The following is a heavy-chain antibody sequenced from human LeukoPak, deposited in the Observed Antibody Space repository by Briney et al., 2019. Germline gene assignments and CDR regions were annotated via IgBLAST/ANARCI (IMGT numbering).Heavy chain of an antibody. CDR1: GFTFSSYW. CDR2: IKQDGSEK. Sequence: GGSLRLSCAASGFTFSSYWMSWVRQAPGKGLEWVANIKQDGSEKYYVDSVKGRFTISRDNAKNSLYLQMNSLRAEDTAVYYCARWEPYYYDSSGSPRAFDIWGQGTMVTVSS. V-gene: IGHV3-7*01. D-gene: IGHD3-22*01. J-gene: IGHJ3*02. CDR3: ARWEPYYYDSSGSPRAFDI.